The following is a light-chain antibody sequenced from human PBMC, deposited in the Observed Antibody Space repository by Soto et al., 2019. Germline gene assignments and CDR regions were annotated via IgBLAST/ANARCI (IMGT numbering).Light chain of an antibody. J-gene: IGKJ1*01. Sequence: DTQMTQSPSTLSASVGDRVTITCRASQSLSSWLAWYQQKPGKAPKLLVYKASSLTTGVPPRFSGSESGTEFSLTISSLQPDDFATYYCQQYNTYPWTFGQGTKVEFK. CDR3: QQYNTYPWT. CDR1: QSLSSW. V-gene: IGKV1-5*03. CDR2: KAS.